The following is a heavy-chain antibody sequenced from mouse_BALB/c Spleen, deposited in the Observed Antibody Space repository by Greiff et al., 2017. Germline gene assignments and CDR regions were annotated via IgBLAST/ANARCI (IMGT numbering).Heavy chain of an antibody. D-gene: IGHD2-1*01. Sequence: EVQRVESGGGLVQPGGSRKLSCAASGFTFSSFGMHWVRQAPEKGLEWVAYISSGSSTIYYADTVKGRFTISRDNPKNTLFLQMTSLRSEDTAMYYCARWGGNYVDYYAMDYWGQGTAVTVSS. V-gene: IGHV5-17*02. CDR3: ARWGGNYVDYYAMDY. J-gene: IGHJ4*01. CDR2: ISSGSSTI. CDR1: GFTFSSFG.